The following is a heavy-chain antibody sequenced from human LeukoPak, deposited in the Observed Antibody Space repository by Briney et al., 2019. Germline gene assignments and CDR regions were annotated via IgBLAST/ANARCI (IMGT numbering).Heavy chain of an antibody. D-gene: IGHD1-26*01. CDR2: ISAGNGNT. V-gene: IGHV1-3*01. Sequence: WASVKVSCKASGYTFTSYAIHWVRQAPGQRLEWMGWISAGNGNTKYSQNFQGRVTFISNTSATTAFMELSSLRSEDAAVYYCARDSGSGNNDYWGQGTLVTVSP. CDR1: GYTFTSYA. J-gene: IGHJ4*02. CDR3: ARDSGSGNNDY.